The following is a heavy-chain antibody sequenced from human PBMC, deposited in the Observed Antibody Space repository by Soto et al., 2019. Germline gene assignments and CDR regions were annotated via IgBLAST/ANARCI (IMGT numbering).Heavy chain of an antibody. Sequence: ASVKVSCKASGYTFTSYDINWVRQATGQGLEWMGWMNPNSGNTGYAQKFQGRVTMTRNTSISTAYMELSSLRSEDTAVYYCARERVGYCSSTSCYGYYYYYMDVWGKGTTVTVSS. CDR1: GYTFTSYD. CDR2: MNPNSGNT. CDR3: ARERVGYCSSTSCYGYYYYYMDV. D-gene: IGHD2-2*01. J-gene: IGHJ6*03. V-gene: IGHV1-8*01.